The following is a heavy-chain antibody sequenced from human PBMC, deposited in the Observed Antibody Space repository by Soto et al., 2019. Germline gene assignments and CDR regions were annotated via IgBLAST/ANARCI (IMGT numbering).Heavy chain of an antibody. Sequence: SETLSLTCAVSGGSISSGGYSCSWIRQPPGKGLEWIGYIYHSGSTYYNPSLKSRVTISVDRSKNQFSLKLSSVTAADTAVYYCARSYYDFWSGYYDSYYFDYWGQGTLVTVSS. CDR3: ARSYYDFWSGYYDSYYFDY. V-gene: IGHV4-30-2*01. CDR2: IYHSGST. J-gene: IGHJ4*02. D-gene: IGHD3-3*01. CDR1: GGSISSGGYS.